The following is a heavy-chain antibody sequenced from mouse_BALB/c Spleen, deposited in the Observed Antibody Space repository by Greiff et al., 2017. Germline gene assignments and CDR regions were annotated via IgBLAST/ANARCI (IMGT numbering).Heavy chain of an antibody. CDR1: GYTFTSYW. V-gene: IGHV1S22*01. Sequence: LQQPGSELVRPGASVKLSCKASGYTFTSYWMHWVKQRPGQGLEWIGNIYPGSGSTNYDEKFKSKATLTVDTSSSTAYMQLSSLTSEDSAVYYCTIYGNILFDYWGQGTTLTVSS. D-gene: IGHD1-1*01. CDR2: IYPGSGST. CDR3: TIYGNILFDY. J-gene: IGHJ2*01.